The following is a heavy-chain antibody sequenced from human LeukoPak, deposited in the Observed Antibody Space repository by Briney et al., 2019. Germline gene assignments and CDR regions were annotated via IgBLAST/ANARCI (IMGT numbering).Heavy chain of an antibody. CDR1: GGSISSYY. D-gene: IGHD4-17*01. CDR2: VYYSGST. J-gene: IGHJ4*02. Sequence: SETLSLTCTVSGGSISSYYWSWIRQPPGKGLEWIGYVYYSGSTNYNPSLKSRVSISVDTSKNQFSLKLSSVTAADTAVYYCARVDYGDYFDYWGQGTLVTVSS. CDR3: ARVDYGDYFDY. V-gene: IGHV4-59*08.